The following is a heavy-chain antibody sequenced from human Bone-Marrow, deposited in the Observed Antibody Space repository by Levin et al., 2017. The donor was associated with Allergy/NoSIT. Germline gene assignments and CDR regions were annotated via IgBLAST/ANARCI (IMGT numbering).Heavy chain of an antibody. CDR2: INPNSGGT. V-gene: IGHV1-2*02. J-gene: IGHJ5*02. CDR3: ASLSGWYNH. CDR1: GYTFIDYY. D-gene: IGHD6-25*01. Sequence: ASVKVSCKASGYTFIDYYIHWVRQAPGQGLEWMGWINPNSGGTEYAQKFQDRVTLARDTSISTVYLYMSSLRSDDTAMYYCASLSGWYNHCGQGSLVTVSS.